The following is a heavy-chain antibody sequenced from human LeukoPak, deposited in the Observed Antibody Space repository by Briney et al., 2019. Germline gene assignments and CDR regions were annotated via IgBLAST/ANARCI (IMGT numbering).Heavy chain of an antibody. CDR2: IGISTRST. CDR1: GFTFTSYA. D-gene: IGHD3-16*01. J-gene: IGHJ4*02. V-gene: IGHV3-23*01. Sequence: PGGSLRLSCAASGFTFTSYAMSWVRQAPGKGLEWVSAIGISTRSTYYADSVKGRFTISRDNSKNTLYLQMNSLRAEDTAIYYCVKDERTTWGFLGWFEYWGQGTLVTVSS. CDR3: VKDERTTWGFLGWFEY.